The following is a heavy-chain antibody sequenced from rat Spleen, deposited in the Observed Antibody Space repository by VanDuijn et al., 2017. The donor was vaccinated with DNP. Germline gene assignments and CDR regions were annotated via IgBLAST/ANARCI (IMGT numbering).Heavy chain of an antibody. J-gene: IGHJ2*01. CDR3: TTGSFDY. CDR2: TNTDGGST. V-gene: IGHV5-58*01. Sequence: EVQLVETGGGLVQPGRSLKLSCVASGFTFTKYWMYWIRQAPGKGLEWIASTNTDGGSTYYPDSVRGRFTISRENAKSTLYLQMNSLRSEDAATYYCTTGSFDYWGQGVMVTVSS. D-gene: IGHD5-1*01. CDR1: GFTFTKYW.